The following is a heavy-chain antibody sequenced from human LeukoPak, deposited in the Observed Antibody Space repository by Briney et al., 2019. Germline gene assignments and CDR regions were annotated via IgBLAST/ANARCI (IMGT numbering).Heavy chain of an antibody. D-gene: IGHD3-10*01. V-gene: IGHV4-59*01. CDR3: ARSARDTAGTYYHPQPFDY. CDR2: VYYSGST. J-gene: IGHJ4*02. CDR1: GGSISTYF. Sequence: SETLSLTCTVSGGSISTYFWSWIRQPPGKGLEWIGYVYYSGSTNYNPSLKSRVTISVDTSKNQFSLKLTSVTAADTAVYYCARSARDTAGTYYHPQPFDYWGQGTLVTVSS.